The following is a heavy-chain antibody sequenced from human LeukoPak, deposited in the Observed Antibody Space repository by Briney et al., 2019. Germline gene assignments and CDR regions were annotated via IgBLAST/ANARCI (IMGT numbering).Heavy chain of an antibody. CDR1: GFTFSSYS. CDR2: ISSSSRYI. J-gene: IGHJ3*02. Sequence: GGSLRLSCAASGFTFSSYSMKWVRQAPGKGLEWVSSISSSSRYIYYADSVKGRFTISRDNAKNSLYLQMNSLRAEDTAVYYCARALYSSGWYSDDAFDIWGQGTMVTVSS. V-gene: IGHV3-21*01. CDR3: ARALYSSGWYSDDAFDI. D-gene: IGHD6-19*01.